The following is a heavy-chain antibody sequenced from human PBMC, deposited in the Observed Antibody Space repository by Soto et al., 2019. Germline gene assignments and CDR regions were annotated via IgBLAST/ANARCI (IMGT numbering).Heavy chain of an antibody. J-gene: IGHJ4*02. CDR3: AKDTLYYDFWSGYSGPSTKPFDY. D-gene: IGHD3-3*01. Sequence: GGSLRLSCAASGFTFSSYAMSWVRQAPGKGLEWVSAISGSGGSTYYADSVKGRFTISRDNSKNTLYLQMNSLRAEDTAVYYCAKDTLYYDFWSGYSGPSTKPFDYWGQGTLVTVSS. CDR2: ISGSGGST. V-gene: IGHV3-23*01. CDR1: GFTFSSYA.